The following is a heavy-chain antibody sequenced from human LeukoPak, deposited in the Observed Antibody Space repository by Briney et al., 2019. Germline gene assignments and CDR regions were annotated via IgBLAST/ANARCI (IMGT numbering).Heavy chain of an antibody. CDR2: IYWDDDR. Sequence: SGPTLVNPTQTLTLTCTFSGFSLNTRGVGVGWIRQPPGRALEWLALIYWDDDRRYSPSLKSRLTITKDTSKDQVVLTMTNMDPVDTATYFCAHRKNYYDSSVFDNWGQGTLVTVSS. D-gene: IGHD3-22*01. V-gene: IGHV2-5*02. CDR3: AHRKNYYDSSVFDN. J-gene: IGHJ4*02. CDR1: GFSLNTRGVG.